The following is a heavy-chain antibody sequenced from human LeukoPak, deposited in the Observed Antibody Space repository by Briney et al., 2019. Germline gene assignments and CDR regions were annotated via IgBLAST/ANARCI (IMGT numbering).Heavy chain of an antibody. J-gene: IGHJ3*02. D-gene: IGHD6-6*01. CDR1: GFTFSSYA. Sequence: GGSLRLSCAASGFTFSSYAMSWVRQAPGKRLEWVSSISGNGGSTYYAVSVQGRFTISRDNSKNTLYLQMNSLKVEDTAVYYCAKNRWAARIIIDAFDIWGQGTMVTVSS. CDR2: ISGNGGST. CDR3: AKNRWAARIIIDAFDI. V-gene: IGHV3-23*01.